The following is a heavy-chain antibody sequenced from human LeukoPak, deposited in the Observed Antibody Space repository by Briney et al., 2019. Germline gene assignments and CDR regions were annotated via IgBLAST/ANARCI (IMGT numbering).Heavy chain of an antibody. CDR3: ARGHQLLNYYYMDV. CDR2: IYYSGST. Sequence: SETLSLTCTVSGGSISSSSYYWGWIRQPPGKGLEWIGSIYYSGSTYYNPSLKSRVTISVDTSKNQFSLKLSSVTAADTAVYYCARGHQLLNYYYMDVWGKGTTVTVSS. J-gene: IGHJ6*03. D-gene: IGHD2-2*01. V-gene: IGHV4-39*01. CDR1: GGSISSSSYY.